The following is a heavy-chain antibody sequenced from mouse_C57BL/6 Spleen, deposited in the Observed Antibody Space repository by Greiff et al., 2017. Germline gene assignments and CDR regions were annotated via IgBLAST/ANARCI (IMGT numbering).Heavy chain of an antibody. CDR3: ARHEAGDGYYFSFAY. Sequence: QVQLQQSGAELVKPGASVKLSCKASGYTFTEYTIHWVKQRSGQGLEWIGWFYPGRGSITYNEKFNDKDTLTADKSSSTVYMELSRLTTEDSAVYFCARHEAGDGYYFSFAYWGQGTLVTVSA. CDR2: FYPGRGSI. J-gene: IGHJ3*01. D-gene: IGHD2-3*01. CDR1: GYTFTEYT. V-gene: IGHV1-62-2*01.